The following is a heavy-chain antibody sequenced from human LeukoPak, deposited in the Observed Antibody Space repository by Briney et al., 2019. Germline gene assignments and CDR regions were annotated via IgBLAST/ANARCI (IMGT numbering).Heavy chain of an antibody. CDR1: GYTFTSYG. D-gene: IGHD3-22*01. CDR2: ISAYNGNT. V-gene: IGHV1-18*01. Sequence: ASVKVSCKASGYTFTSYGISWVRQAPGQGLEWMGWISAYNGNTNYTQKLQGRVTMTTDTSTSTAYMELRSLRSDDTAVYYCARDPVITMIVGDHYPAFDYWGQGTLVTVSS. CDR3: ARDPVITMIVGDHYPAFDY. J-gene: IGHJ4*02.